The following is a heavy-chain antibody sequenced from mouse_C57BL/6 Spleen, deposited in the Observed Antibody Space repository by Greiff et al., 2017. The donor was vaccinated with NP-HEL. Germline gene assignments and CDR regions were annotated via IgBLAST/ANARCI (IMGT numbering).Heavy chain of an antibody. CDR1: GYTFTSYW. CDR3: AREWVYYGNSAWFAY. D-gene: IGHD2-1*01. V-gene: IGHV1-53*01. CDR2: INPSNGGT. J-gene: IGHJ3*01. Sequence: QVQLQQPGTELVKPGASVKLSCKASGYTFTSYWMHWVKQRPGQGLEWIGNINPSNGGTNYNEKFKSKATLTVDKSSSTAYMQLSSLTSEDSAVYYCAREWVYYGNSAWFAYWGQGTLVTVSA.